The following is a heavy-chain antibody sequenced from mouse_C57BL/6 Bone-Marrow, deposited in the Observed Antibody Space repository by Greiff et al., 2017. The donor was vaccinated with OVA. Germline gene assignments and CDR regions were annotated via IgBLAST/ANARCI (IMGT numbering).Heavy chain of an antibody. D-gene: IGHD2-5*01. CDR3: AAYYSNYVAY. CDR2: IHPNSGST. Sequence: VQLQQSGAELVKPGASVKLSCKASGYTFTSYWMHWGKQRPGQGLEWIGMIHPNSGSTNYNEKFKSKATLTVDKSSSTAYMQLSSLTSEDSAVYYCAAYYSNYVAYWGQGTLVTVSA. CDR1: GYTFTSYW. J-gene: IGHJ3*01. V-gene: IGHV1-64*01.